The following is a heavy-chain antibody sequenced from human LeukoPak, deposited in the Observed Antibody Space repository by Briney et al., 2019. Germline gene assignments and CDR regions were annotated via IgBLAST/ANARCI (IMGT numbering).Heavy chain of an antibody. D-gene: IGHD2-2*01. J-gene: IGHJ5*02. CDR3: ARVIVVVPAAMDESWFDP. CDR2: INQDGREK. V-gene: IGHV3-7*01. Sequence: GGSLRLSCAASGFTFSSTWMSWVRQAPGKGLEWVANINQDGREKYYVDSVKGRFTISRDNARNSLYLQMNSLRAEDTAVYYCARVIVVVPAAMDESWFDPWGQGTLVTVSS. CDR1: GFTFSSTW.